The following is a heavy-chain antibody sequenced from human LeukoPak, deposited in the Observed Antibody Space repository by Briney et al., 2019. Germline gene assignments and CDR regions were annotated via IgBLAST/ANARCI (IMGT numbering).Heavy chain of an antibody. CDR3: ANANDYYGSWSYPDY. CDR2: ISVSGGSA. D-gene: IGHD3-10*01. J-gene: IGHJ4*02. CDR1: GFTFSSHA. Sequence: GGSLRLSCAASGFTFSSHAMNWVRQPAGKRLEWVSVISVSGGSANYGDSVKGRFTVSRDNSKSTLYLQMNSLRAEDRAIYSCANANDYYGSWSYPDYWGQGTLVTVSS. V-gene: IGHV3-23*01.